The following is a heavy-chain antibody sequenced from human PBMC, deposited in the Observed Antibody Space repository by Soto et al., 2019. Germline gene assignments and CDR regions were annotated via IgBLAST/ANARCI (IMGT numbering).Heavy chain of an antibody. CDR3: ARYSTVTTGYYGMDV. Sequence: SETLSLTCAVSGGSVSSTQWWTWVRQAPGKGLEWIGGIYHVGITYYNPSLKSRVTISVDTSRSHFSLKLSSVTAADTAVYYCARYSTVTTGYYGMDVWGQGTTVTVSS. J-gene: IGHJ6*02. CDR1: GGSVSSTQW. CDR2: IYHVGIT. D-gene: IGHD4-17*01. V-gene: IGHV4-4*02.